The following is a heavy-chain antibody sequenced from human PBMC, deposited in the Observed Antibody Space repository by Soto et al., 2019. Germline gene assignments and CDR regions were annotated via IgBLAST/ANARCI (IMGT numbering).Heavy chain of an antibody. V-gene: IGHV3-33*06. J-gene: IGHJ6*02. Sequence: QVQLVESGGGVVQPGRSLRLSCAASGFTFSSYGMHWVRQAPGKGLEWVAVIWYDGSNKYYADSVKGRFTISRDNSKNTLYLQMNSLRAEDTAVYYCAKIQSWKSGALYYGMDVWGQGTTVTVSS. D-gene: IGHD5-18*01. CDR3: AKIQSWKSGALYYGMDV. CDR1: GFTFSSYG. CDR2: IWYDGSNK.